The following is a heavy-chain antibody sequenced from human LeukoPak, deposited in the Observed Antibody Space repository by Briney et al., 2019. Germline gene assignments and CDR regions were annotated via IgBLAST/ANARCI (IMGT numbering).Heavy chain of an antibody. D-gene: IGHD1-26*01. CDR2: ISGSGGST. CDR1: GFTFSSYA. CDR3: ASHSREAEYFQH. J-gene: IGHJ1*01. V-gene: IGHV3-23*01. Sequence: PGGSLRLSCAASGFTFSSYAMSWVRQAPGKGLEWVSAISGSGGSTYYADSVKGRFTISRDNSKNTLYLQMNSLRAEDTAVYYCASHSREAEYFQHWGQGTLVTVSS.